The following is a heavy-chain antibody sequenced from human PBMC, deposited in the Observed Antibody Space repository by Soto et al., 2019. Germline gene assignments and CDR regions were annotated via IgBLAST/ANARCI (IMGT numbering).Heavy chain of an antibody. J-gene: IGHJ4*02. CDR3: ARVRSGGSGYFDY. V-gene: IGHV3-21*01. CDR1: GFTFSIYT. D-gene: IGHD2-15*01. Sequence: EVQLVEYGGGLVKPGGSLRLSCAASGFTFSIYTMTWVRQAPGKGLEWVSSISDTSSHIYYSDSVKGRFTVSRDNAKNSLYLQVNSLRAEDTAVYYCARVRSGGSGYFDYWGQGTLVTVSS. CDR2: ISDTSSHI.